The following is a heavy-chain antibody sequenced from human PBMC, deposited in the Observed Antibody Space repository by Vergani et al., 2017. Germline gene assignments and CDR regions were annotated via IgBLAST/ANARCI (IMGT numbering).Heavy chain of an antibody. J-gene: IGHJ4*02. CDR2: LTGGGGST. D-gene: IGHD1-26*01. CDR3: VKDAESYENFFES. Sequence: EVQLLESGGSLKQPGGSVRLSCAASGFTFSTYAMHWVRQAPGKGLEWVSALTGGGGSTYYADSFKGRFIISRDNSRDTLYLQMNSLRPEDTATYYCVKDAESYENFFESWGQGTLVTVSS. V-gene: IGHV3-23*01. CDR1: GFTFSTYA.